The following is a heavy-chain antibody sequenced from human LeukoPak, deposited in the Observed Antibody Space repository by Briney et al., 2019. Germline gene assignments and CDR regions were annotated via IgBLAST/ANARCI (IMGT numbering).Heavy chain of an antibody. CDR1: GFTFTISA. V-gene: IGHV1-58*02. CDR2: IVVGSGNT. CDR3: AADQGL. Sequence: SVKVSFTASGFTFTISAMQWVRQARGQRLEWIGWIVVGSGNTNYAQKFQERVTITRDMSTSTAYMELSSLRSEDTAVYYCAADQGLWGQGTLVTVSS. J-gene: IGHJ4*02.